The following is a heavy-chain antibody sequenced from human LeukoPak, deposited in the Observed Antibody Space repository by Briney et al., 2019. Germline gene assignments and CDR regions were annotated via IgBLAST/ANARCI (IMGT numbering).Heavy chain of an antibody. V-gene: IGHV4-34*01. Sequence: PSETLSLTCAVYGGSFSGYYWSWIRQPPGKGLEWIGEINHSGRTNYNPSLKSRVTISVDTSKNQFSLKLSSVTAADTAVYYCASLTQYYYDSIPYMDVWGKGTTVTVSS. CDR2: INHSGRT. CDR1: GGSFSGYY. D-gene: IGHD3-22*01. CDR3: ASLTQYYYDSIPYMDV. J-gene: IGHJ6*03.